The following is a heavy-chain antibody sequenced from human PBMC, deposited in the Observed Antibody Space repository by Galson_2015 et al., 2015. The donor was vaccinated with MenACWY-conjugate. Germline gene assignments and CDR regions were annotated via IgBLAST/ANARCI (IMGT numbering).Heavy chain of an antibody. V-gene: IGHV3-15*07. CDR2: IKSKFDGGTI. CDR3: STGGGRNGIDY. CDR1: GFTFSNAW. J-gene: IGHJ4*01. Sequence: SLRLSCAASGFTFSNAWMNWVRQAPGEGLEWVARIKSKFDGGTIDYAAPVKGRFTISRDDSKNTVYLHMNSLKIEDTAVYYCSTGGGRNGIDYWGQGTLVTVSS. D-gene: IGHD1-26*01.